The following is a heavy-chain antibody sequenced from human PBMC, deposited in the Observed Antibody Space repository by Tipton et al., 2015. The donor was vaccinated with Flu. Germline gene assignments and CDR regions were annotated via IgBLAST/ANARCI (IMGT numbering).Heavy chain of an antibody. CDR3: ASRLNGDVDY. V-gene: IGHV4-61*02. D-gene: IGHD4-17*01. CDR1: GGSISSGSYY. CDR2: IYTSGST. Sequence: TLSLTCTVSGGSISSGSYYWSWIRQPAGKGLEWIGRIYTSGSTNYNPSLKSRVTISVDTSKNQFSLTLSSVTAADTAVYYCASRLNGDVDYWGQGTLVTVSS. J-gene: IGHJ4*02.